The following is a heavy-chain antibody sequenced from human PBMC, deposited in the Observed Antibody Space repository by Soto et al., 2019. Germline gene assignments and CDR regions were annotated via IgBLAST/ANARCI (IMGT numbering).Heavy chain of an antibody. V-gene: IGHV3-33*01. D-gene: IGHD2-21*01. CDR3: APDGEVNTGFVKDY. CDR2: IWHEGGKK. Sequence: QVQLVESGGGVVQRGRSLRLSCAASGFTFSSYGMHWARQALGKGLEWVAFIWHEGGKKFYAASVKGRFTISRDNSKNTLYLQITSLSAEDTAMYYCAPDGEVNTGFVKDYWGKGTLVTVPS. J-gene: IGHJ4*02. CDR1: GFTFSSYG.